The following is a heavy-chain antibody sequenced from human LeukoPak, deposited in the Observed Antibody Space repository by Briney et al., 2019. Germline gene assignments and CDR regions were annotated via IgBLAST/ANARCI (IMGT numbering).Heavy chain of an antibody. CDR3: ARGFSGWPWYFDY. CDR2: ISSRSSYR. J-gene: IGHJ4*02. D-gene: IGHD6-19*01. CDR1: GFTFDDYA. V-gene: IGHV3-21*01. Sequence: PGGSLRLSCAASGFTFDDYAMHWVRQAPGKGLEWVSSISSRSSYRYYADSMKGRFTISRDNAKNSLYLQMNSLRAEDTAVYYCARGFSGWPWYFDYWGQGTLVTVSS.